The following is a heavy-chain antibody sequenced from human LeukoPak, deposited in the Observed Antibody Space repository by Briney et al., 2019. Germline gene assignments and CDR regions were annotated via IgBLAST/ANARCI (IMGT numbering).Heavy chain of an antibody. J-gene: IGHJ6*03. D-gene: IGHD5-18*01. CDR1: GGTFISYA. Sequence: SVKVSCKASGGTFISYAISWVRQAPGQGLEWMGGIIPIFGTANYAQKFQGRVTITADKSTSTAYMELSSLRSDDTAVYYCARTGGYSYGSRYYYMDVWGKGTTVTVSS. CDR3: ARTGGYSYGSRYYYMDV. V-gene: IGHV1-69*06. CDR2: IIPIFGTA.